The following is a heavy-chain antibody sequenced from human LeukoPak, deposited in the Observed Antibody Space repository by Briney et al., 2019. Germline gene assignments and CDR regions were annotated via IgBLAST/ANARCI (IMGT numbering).Heavy chain of an antibody. J-gene: IGHJ5*02. V-gene: IGHV3-23*01. CDR1: GFIFNMYA. D-gene: IGHD2-2*01. Sequence: PGGSLRLSCAASGFIFNMYAISWVRQAPGKGLEWVSSLSDSGGTTYYADSVKGRFTISRDNSKNTLYLQMNNVRAEDTARYYCAKLPRGYCSSTSCPNWFDTWGQGSLVTVSS. CDR3: AKLPRGYCSSTSCPNWFDT. CDR2: LSDSGGTT.